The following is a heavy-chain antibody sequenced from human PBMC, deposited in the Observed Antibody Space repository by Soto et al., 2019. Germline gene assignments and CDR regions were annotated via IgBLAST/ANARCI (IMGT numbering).Heavy chain of an antibody. J-gene: IGHJ4*02. Sequence: EVQLVESGGGLVQPGGSLRLSCAASGFTFSSYEMNWVRQAPGKGLEWVSYISSSGSTIYYADSVKGRFTISRDNAKNSLYLQMNSLRAEDTAVYYCARAYDFWSAFDYWGQGTLVTVSS. D-gene: IGHD3-3*01. V-gene: IGHV3-48*03. CDR1: GFTFSSYE. CDR3: ARAYDFWSAFDY. CDR2: ISSSGSTI.